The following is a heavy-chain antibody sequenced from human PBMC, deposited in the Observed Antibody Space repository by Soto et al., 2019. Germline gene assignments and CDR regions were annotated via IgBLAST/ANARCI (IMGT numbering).Heavy chain of an antibody. D-gene: IGHD3-3*01. V-gene: IGHV1-18*01. CDR1: GYTFNTYG. Sequence: ASVKVSCKTSGYTFNTYGINWVRQAPGQGLEWMGWISAYNGNTNYAQKLQGRVTMTTDTSTSTAYMELRSLRSDDTAVYYCARTGTHYDFWRGDYGTDVWGQGTTVTVSS. CDR3: ARTGTHYDFWRGDYGTDV. CDR2: ISAYNGNT. J-gene: IGHJ6*02.